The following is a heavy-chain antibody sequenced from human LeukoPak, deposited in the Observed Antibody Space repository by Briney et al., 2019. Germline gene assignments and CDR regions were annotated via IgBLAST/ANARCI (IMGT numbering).Heavy chain of an antibody. CDR3: AKDGWDGMHYYDSSGYYPFDY. V-gene: IGHV3-23*01. D-gene: IGHD3-22*01. CDR1: GFTFSSYG. Sequence: GGTLRLSCAASGFTFSSYGMSWVRQAPGKGLEWVSAISGSGGSAYYADSVKGRFTISRDNSKNTLYLQMNSLRAEDTAVYYCAKDGWDGMHYYDSSGYYPFDYWGQGTLVTVSS. J-gene: IGHJ4*02. CDR2: ISGSGGSA.